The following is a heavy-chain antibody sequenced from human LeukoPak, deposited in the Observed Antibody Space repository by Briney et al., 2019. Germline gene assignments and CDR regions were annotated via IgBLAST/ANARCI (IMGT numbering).Heavy chain of an antibody. J-gene: IGHJ5*02. V-gene: IGHV1-24*01. D-gene: IGHD1-26*01. CDR2: FDPEDGET. CDR3: ATEGSGSYYNYNWFDP. Sequence: ASVTVSCKVSGYTLTELSMHWVRQAPGKGLEWMGGFDPEDGETIYAQKFQGRVTMTEDTSTDTAYMELSSLRSEDTAVYYCATEGSGSYYNYNWFDPWGQGTLVTVSS. CDR1: GYTLTELS.